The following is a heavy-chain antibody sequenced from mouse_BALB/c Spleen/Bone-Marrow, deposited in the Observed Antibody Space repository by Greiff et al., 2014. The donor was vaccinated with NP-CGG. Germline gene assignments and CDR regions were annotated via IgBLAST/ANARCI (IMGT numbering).Heavy chain of an antibody. J-gene: IGHJ3*01. CDR2: IWGGGST. Sequence: VQLQQSGPSLVQPSQSLSITCTVSGFSFTSYGVHWVRQSPGKGLEWLGVIWGGGSTDYNAAFMSRLSITKDNSKSQVFFKMNRRQAEDTAIYYCAKNGGYDGWFAYWGQGTLVTVSA. CDR1: GFSFTSYG. V-gene: IGHV2-5-1*01. CDR3: AKNGGYDGWFAY. D-gene: IGHD2-14*01.